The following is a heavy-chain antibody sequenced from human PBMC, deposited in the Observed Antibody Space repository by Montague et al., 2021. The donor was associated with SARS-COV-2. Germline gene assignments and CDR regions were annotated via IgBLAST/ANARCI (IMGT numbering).Heavy chain of an antibody. D-gene: IGHD1-14*01. CDR2: INRSGYN. CDR3: ARETMTADAFDI. J-gene: IGHJ3*02. CDR1: HGSISSSLSY. Sequence: SETLSLTCTVSHGSISSSLSYWGWMRQRTGKGLVWNRCINRSGYNISTLSLQSRITMSVGTSQNQLSLKVRSVTAADTAVYYCARETMTADAFDIWGQGTMVTVSS. V-gene: IGHV4-39*07.